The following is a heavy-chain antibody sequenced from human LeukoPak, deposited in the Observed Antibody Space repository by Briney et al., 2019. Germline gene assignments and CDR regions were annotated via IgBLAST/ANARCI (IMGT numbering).Heavy chain of an antibody. D-gene: IGHD3-22*01. CDR3: ARLTRIYYYDSSGYYGGSWFDP. J-gene: IGHJ5*02. CDR1: GYTFTSYG. Sequence: ASVKVSCKASGYTFTSYGISWVRQAPGQRLEWMGWISAYNGNTNYAQKLQGRVTMTTDTSTSTAYMELRSLRSDDTAVYYCARLTRIYYYDSSGYYGGSWFDPWGQGTLVTVSS. V-gene: IGHV1-18*01. CDR2: ISAYNGNT.